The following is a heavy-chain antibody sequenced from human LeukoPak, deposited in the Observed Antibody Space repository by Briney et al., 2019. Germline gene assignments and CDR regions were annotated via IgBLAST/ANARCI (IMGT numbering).Heavy chain of an antibody. J-gene: IGHJ5*02. CDR2: IDASGGST. CDR1: GFTFSSYA. V-gene: IGHV3-23*01. D-gene: IGHD6-19*01. Sequence: GRSLRLSCAASGFTFSSYAMSWVRQAPGKGLEWVSSIDASGGSTYYADSVKGRFTISRDNSKNTFYLQMNSLSADDTAVYYCAKGSGSGWYGWFAPWGQGTLVTVSS. CDR3: AKGSGSGWYGWFAP.